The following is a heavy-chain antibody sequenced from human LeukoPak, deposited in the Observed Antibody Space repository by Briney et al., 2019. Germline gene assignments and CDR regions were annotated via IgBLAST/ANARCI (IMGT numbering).Heavy chain of an antibody. CDR3: ARDDYYDSSGPRYCDY. D-gene: IGHD3-22*01. V-gene: IGHV3-21*01. CDR2: ISSSSSYI. CDR1: EFTFSSYS. J-gene: IGHJ4*02. Sequence: GGSLRLSCAASEFTFSSYSMNWVRQAPGKGLEWVSSISSSSSYIYYADSVKGRFTISRDNAKNSLYLQMNSLRAEDTAVYYCARDDYYDSSGPRYCDYWGQGTLVTVSS.